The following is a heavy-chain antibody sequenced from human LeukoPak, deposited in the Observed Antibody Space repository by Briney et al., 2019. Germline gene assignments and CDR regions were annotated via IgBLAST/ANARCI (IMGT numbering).Heavy chain of an antibody. CDR3: ARGRGYSGLDL. CDR2: LYTSGST. Sequence: SETLSLTCTVSGGSISSGSFYGSGIRNPPGKGLEWIGRLYTSGSTKYNPSLKSRVTISVDTSKKQFSLKLSSVTAADTAVYFCARGRGYSGLDLWGQGTLVTVSS. D-gene: IGHD5-12*01. V-gene: IGHV4-61*02. CDR1: GGSISSGSFY. J-gene: IGHJ5*02.